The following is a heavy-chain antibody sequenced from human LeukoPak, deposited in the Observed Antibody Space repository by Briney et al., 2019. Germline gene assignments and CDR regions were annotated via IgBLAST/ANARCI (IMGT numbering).Heavy chain of an antibody. V-gene: IGHV4-30-2*01. Sequence: SETLSLTCAVSGGSISSGGYSWSWIRQPPGKGLEWIGYIYHSGSTYYNPSLKSRVTISVDRSKNQFSPKLSSVTAADTAVYYCARGRGHYFDYWGQGTLVTVSS. CDR1: GGSISSGGYS. J-gene: IGHJ4*02. D-gene: IGHD3-10*01. CDR3: ARGRGHYFDY. CDR2: IYHSGST.